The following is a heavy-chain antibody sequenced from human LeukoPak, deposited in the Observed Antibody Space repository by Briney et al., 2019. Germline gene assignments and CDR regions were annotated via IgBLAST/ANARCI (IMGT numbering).Heavy chain of an antibody. D-gene: IGHD6-13*01. CDR1: GGYISSYS. Sequence: SETLSLTCTVSGGYISSYSWSWIRQPPGKGLEWIGYIYYSGSTNYNPSLKSRVTISVDTSKNQFSLKLRSVTAADTAVYYCARDRVGQQLVGRNYYYYYMDVWGKETTVIISS. J-gene: IGHJ6*03. CDR3: ARDRVGQQLVGRNYYYYYMDV. V-gene: IGHV4-59*01. CDR2: IYYSGST.